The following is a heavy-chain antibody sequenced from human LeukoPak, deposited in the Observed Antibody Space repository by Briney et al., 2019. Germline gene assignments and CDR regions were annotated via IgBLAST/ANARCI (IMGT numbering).Heavy chain of an antibody. J-gene: IGHJ4*02. CDR2: INPNSGGT. CDR1: GYTFTGYY. D-gene: IGHD6-13*01. V-gene: IGHV1-2*02. CDR3: ASNIPSSSWYYFDY. Sequence: ASVTVSCKASGYTFTGYYMHWVRQAPGQGLEWMGWINPNSGGTNYAQKFQGRVTMTRDTSISTAYMELSRLRSDDTAVYYCASNIPSSSWYYFDYWGQGTLVTVSS.